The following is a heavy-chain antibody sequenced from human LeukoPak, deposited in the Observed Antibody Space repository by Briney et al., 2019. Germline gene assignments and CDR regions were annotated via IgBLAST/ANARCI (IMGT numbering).Heavy chain of an antibody. J-gene: IGHJ4*02. V-gene: IGHV4-59*01. CDR1: GGSLSSYY. D-gene: IGHD5-24*01. Sequence: PSETLSLTCTVSGGSLSSYYWSWIRQPPGKGLGWVGYIYYSGSTNYNPSLKSRVTISVDTSKNQFSLKLSSVTAADTAVYYCARARRDGYNKTPDYWGQGTLVTVSS. CDR2: IYYSGST. CDR3: ARARRDGYNKTPDY.